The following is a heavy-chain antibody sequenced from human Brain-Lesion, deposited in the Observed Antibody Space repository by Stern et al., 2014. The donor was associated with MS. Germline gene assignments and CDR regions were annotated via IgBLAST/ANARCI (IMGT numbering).Heavy chain of an antibody. D-gene: IGHD3-3*01. J-gene: IGHJ6*02. CDR1: GYIFTGYY. CDR3: ARDQRGISIFGVVTDYYYLGMDV. V-gene: IGHV1-2*02. Sequence: QVQLVQSGAEVKKPGASVKVSCKTSGYIFTGYYIHWVRQAPGQGLEWMAWINPNTGGPKYAQQVQGRVTMSRDKSISPDYVDLSSLTSDDTAVYYCARDQRGISIFGVVTDYYYLGMDVWGQGTTVTVSS. CDR2: INPNTGGP.